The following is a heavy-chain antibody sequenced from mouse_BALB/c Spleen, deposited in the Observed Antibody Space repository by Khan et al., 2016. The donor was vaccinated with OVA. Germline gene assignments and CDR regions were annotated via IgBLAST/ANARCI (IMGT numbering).Heavy chain of an antibody. CDR3: ARAYGSNLWFFDV. Sequence: QVQLKESGPGLVAPSQSLSITCSVSGSTLTSYGVHWVRQPPGKGLEWLGVIWAGGSTHNNSALMSRLRLSKDNSNSQVFLKMNSLHTDDTATYFCARAYGSNLWFFDVWGAGTTVTVSS. V-gene: IGHV2-9*02. CDR2: IWAGGST. D-gene: IGHD1-1*01. J-gene: IGHJ1*01. CDR1: GSTLTSYG.